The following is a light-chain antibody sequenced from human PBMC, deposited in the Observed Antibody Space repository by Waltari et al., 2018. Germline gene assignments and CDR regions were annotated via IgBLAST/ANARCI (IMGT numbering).Light chain of an antibody. V-gene: IGLV2-14*01. CDR2: EVN. CDR1: SSDVGGSNY. J-gene: IGLJ1*01. CDR3: SSFTSRHLYV. Sequence: QSALTQPASVSGSPGQSITISCTGTSSDVGGSNYVSWYQQYPGKVPKIMIYEVNNRPSGVSSRFSGSKSGNTASLTISGPQADDEADYYCSSFTSRHLYVFGTGTAVTVL.